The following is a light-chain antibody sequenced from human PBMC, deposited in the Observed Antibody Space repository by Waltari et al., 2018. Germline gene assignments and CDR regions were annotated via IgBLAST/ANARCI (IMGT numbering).Light chain of an antibody. CDR2: NTN. V-gene: IGLV1-44*01. Sequence: QSVLTQPPSASGTPGQRVAISCSGPTPHIGTNPVTWYPPPPGPAPKPLIYNTNQRPSEVPDRFSGSKSGTSASLAISGLQSEDEAEYYCAAWDDSLNGPWVFGGGTKLTVL. CDR3: AAWDDSLNGPWV. CDR1: TPHIGTNP. J-gene: IGLJ3*02.